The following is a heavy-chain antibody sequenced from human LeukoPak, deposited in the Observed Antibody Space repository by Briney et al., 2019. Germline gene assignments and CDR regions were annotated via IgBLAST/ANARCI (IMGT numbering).Heavy chain of an antibody. CDR3: AKELDVSGSIFDAFDI. Sequence: GGSLRLSCAASGFTFSSYSMNWVRQAPGKGLEGVSSISSSNSYMYYADSVKGRFTISRDNAKNSLYLQMNSLRAGDTAVYYCAKELDVSGSIFDAFDIWGQGTMVSVSS. CDR2: ISSSNSYM. J-gene: IGHJ3*02. CDR1: GFTFSSYS. V-gene: IGHV3-21*04. D-gene: IGHD3-10*01.